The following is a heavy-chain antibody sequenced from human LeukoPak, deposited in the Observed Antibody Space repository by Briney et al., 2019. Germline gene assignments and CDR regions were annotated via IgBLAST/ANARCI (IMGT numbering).Heavy chain of an antibody. V-gene: IGHV3-7*01. CDR2: IKQDGSEK. CDR1: EFTFSSYW. D-gene: IGHD4-11*01. CDR3: TRVEETATTAAIIRKYSYYYYYMDV. Sequence: PGGSLRLSCAASEFTFSSYWMSWVRQAPGKGLEWVANIKQDGSEKHYVDSVKGRFTISRDNAKNSLYLQMSSLRAEDTAVYYCTRVEETATTAAIIRKYSYYYYYMDVWGKGNTVTVSS. J-gene: IGHJ6*03.